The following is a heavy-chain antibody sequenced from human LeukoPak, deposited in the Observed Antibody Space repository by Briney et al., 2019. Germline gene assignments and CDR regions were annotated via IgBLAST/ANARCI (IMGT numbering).Heavy chain of an antibody. J-gene: IGHJ4*02. CDR1: GGSISSYY. CDR2: IYYSGST. Sequence: SETLSLTCTVSGGSISSYYWSWIRQPPGKGLEWIGYIYYSGSTNYNPSLKSRVTISVDTSKNQFSLKLSSVTAADTAVYDCARGSYYDSSGYYQDWGQGTLVTVSS. V-gene: IGHV4-59*01. CDR3: ARGSYYDSSGYYQD. D-gene: IGHD3-22*01.